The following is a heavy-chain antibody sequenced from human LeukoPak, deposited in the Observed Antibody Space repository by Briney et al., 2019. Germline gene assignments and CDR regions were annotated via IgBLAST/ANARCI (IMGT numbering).Heavy chain of an antibody. CDR2: INPNSGGT. Sequence: ASVKVSCKASGYTFTGYYIHWVRQAPGQGLEWMGWINPNSGGTTYAQKFQGRVTMTRDTSISTAYMDLSRLTSDDTAVYYCARGLTGGYYFDAFDIWGQGTMVTVSS. J-gene: IGHJ3*02. D-gene: IGHD3-22*01. CDR1: GYTFTGYY. CDR3: ARGLTGGYYFDAFDI. V-gene: IGHV1-2*02.